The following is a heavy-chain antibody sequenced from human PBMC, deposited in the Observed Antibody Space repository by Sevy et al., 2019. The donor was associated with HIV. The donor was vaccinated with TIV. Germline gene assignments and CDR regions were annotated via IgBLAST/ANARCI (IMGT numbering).Heavy chain of an antibody. CDR3: ARIPPISYDFWSGYYGTYYYYGMDV. V-gene: IGHV3-7*01. D-gene: IGHD3-3*01. CDR1: GFTFSSYW. CDR2: IKQDGSEK. Sequence: GGSLRLSCAASGFTFSSYWMSWVRQAPGKGLEWVANIKQDGSEKYYVDSVKGRFTISRDNAKNSLYLQMNSLRAEDKAVYYCARIPPISYDFWSGYYGTYYYYGMDVWGQGTTVTVSS. J-gene: IGHJ6*02.